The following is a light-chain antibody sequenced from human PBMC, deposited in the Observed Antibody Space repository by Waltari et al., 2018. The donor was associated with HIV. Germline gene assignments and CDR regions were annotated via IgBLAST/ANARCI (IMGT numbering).Light chain of an antibody. V-gene: IGKV1-39*01. Sequence: DIQMTQSPSSLSASVGDRVPITCRTSQSISTYLNWYQQKPGKAPKLLIYGASSWQSGVPSRFSGSGSGTNFTLTISSLQPEDVASYYCQQSYSTPLTFGPGTKVDIK. CDR1: QSISTY. CDR2: GAS. J-gene: IGKJ3*01. CDR3: QQSYSTPLT.